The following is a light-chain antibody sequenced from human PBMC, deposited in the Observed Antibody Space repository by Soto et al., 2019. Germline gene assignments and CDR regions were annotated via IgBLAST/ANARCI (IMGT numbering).Light chain of an antibody. CDR2: AAS. Sequence: DVQMTQSPSSVSASVGDRVTITCRASQDISRWLAWYQQKPGQAPKFLIYAASNLQSGDPSRFSGNGSGTEFTLTISGLQSQDFAIYYCQQYNKWPPITFGQGTRLEIK. CDR3: QQYNKWPPIT. J-gene: IGKJ5*01. V-gene: IGKV1-12*01. CDR1: QDISRW.